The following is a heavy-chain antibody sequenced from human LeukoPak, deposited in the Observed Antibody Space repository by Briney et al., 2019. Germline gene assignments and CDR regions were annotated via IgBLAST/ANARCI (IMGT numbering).Heavy chain of an antibody. CDR1: GDSLSRSTYH. D-gene: IGHD3-10*01. CDR3: AVGSAYYFDY. V-gene: IGHV4-39*01. CDR2: ISYSGST. Sequence: SETLSLTCSVSGDSLSRSTYHWAWIRQPPGKGLEWIGTISYSGSTYYNPSLKSRLTISVDMSKNQFSLKLSSVTAADTAVYYCAVGSAYYFDYWGQGTLVTVSS. J-gene: IGHJ4*02.